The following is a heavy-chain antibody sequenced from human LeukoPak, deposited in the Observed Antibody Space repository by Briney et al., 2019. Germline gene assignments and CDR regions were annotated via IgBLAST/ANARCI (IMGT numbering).Heavy chain of an antibody. J-gene: IGHJ4*02. V-gene: IGHV1-46*01. CDR1: GYTFTSYY. Sequence: GASVKVSCKASGYTFTSYYMHWVRQAPGQGFEWMGIINPSGGSTSYAQKFQGRVTITTDESTSTAYMELSSLRSEDTAVYYCASTRGITGTTDFDYWGQGTLVTVSS. D-gene: IGHD1-7*01. CDR3: ASTRGITGTTDFDY. CDR2: INPSGGST.